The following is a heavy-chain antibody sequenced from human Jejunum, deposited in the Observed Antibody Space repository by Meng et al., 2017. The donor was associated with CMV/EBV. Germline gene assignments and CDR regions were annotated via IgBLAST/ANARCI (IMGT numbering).Heavy chain of an antibody. D-gene: IGHD2-21*01. CDR2: INSDGSST. CDR3: AREASGDCYDY. V-gene: IGHV3-74*01. CDR1: GFTFSRYW. Sequence: CAASGFTFSRYWMQWVRQAPGKWLVWVSRINSDGSSTSYADSVKGRFTISRDNAKNTLYLQMNSLRAEDTAVYYCAREASGDCYDYWGQGTLVTVSS. J-gene: IGHJ4*02.